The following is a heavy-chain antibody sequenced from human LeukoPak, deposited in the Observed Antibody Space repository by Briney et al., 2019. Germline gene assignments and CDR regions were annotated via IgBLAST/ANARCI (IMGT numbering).Heavy chain of an antibody. V-gene: IGHV3-21*01. J-gene: IGHJ4*02. D-gene: IGHD3-10*01. Sequence: SVKGRFTISRDNAKSSLYLQMDSLRAEDTAVYYCARAMSFYYGSAFDYWGQGTLVTVSS. CDR3: ARAMSFYYGSAFDY.